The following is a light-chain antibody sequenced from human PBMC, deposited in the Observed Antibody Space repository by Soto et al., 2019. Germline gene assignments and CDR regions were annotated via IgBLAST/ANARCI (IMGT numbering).Light chain of an antibody. CDR2: AAS. CDR3: QQRSNWPFT. V-gene: IGKV1-39*01. CDR1: QSISSY. Sequence: DIQMTQSPSSLSASVGDRVTITCRASQSISSYLNWYQQKPGKAPKLLIYAASSLQSGVPSRFSGSGSGTDFTLTISSLQPEDFAVYFCQQRSNWPFTFGPGTTVDFK. J-gene: IGKJ3*01.